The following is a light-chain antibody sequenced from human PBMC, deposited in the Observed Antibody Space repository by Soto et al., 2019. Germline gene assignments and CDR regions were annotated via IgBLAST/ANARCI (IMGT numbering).Light chain of an antibody. CDR2: SNN. J-gene: IGLJ2*01. CDR1: SSNIGSNT. Sequence: QSVLTRPPSASGTPGQRVTISCSGSSSNIGSNTVNWYQQLPGTAPKLLIYSNNQRPSGVPARFSGSKSGTSASLAISGLQSEDEADYYCAAWDDSLNGLIFGGGTKLTVL. CDR3: AAWDDSLNGLI. V-gene: IGLV1-44*01.